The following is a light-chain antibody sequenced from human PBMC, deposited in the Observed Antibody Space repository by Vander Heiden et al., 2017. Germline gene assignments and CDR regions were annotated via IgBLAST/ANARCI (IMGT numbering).Light chain of an antibody. J-gene: IGKJ2*01. CDR1: QSLLHSNGYNY. CDR2: LGS. CDR3: MQALETPYT. Sequence: DIVMTQSPLSLPVIPGEPASTSCRSSQSLLHSNGYNYLDWYRQKPGQSPQLLIFLGSNRASGVPDRFSGSGSGTDFTLKISRVEAEDVGVYYCMQALETPYTFGQGTKLEIK. V-gene: IGKV2-28*01.